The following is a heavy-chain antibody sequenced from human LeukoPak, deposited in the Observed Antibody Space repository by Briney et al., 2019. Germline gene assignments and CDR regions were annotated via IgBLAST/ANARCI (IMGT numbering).Heavy chain of an antibody. Sequence: GGSLRLSCAASGFTFNNYAMSWVRQAPGKGLEWVSAISGSGGNTHYADSVKGRFTISRDNSKNTLYLQMNSLRAEDTAVYYCAKYSGWFNPWGQGTLVTVSS. V-gene: IGHV3-23*01. CDR3: AKYSGWFNP. CDR2: ISGSGGNT. CDR1: GFTFNNYA. J-gene: IGHJ5*02. D-gene: IGHD5-18*01.